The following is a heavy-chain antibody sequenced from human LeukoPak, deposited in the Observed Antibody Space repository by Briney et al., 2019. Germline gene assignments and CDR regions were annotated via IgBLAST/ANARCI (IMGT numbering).Heavy chain of an antibody. CDR1: GFTFSSYA. CDR2: ISGSGGST. J-gene: IGHJ6*02. D-gene: IGHD4-17*01. V-gene: IGHV3-23*01. Sequence: GASLRLSCAASGFTFSSYAMSWVRQAPGKGLEWVSAISGSGGSTYYADSVKGRFTISRDNSKNTLYLQMNSLRAEDTAVYYCAKAGRWYGDAHPIYYYYYGMDVWGQGTTVTVSS. CDR3: AKAGRWYGDAHPIYYYYYGMDV.